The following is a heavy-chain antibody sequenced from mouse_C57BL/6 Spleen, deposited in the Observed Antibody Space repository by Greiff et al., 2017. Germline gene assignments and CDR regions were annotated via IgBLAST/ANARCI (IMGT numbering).Heavy chain of an antibody. CDR3: ARDGYYGDY. CDR2: ISYDGSN. V-gene: IGHV3-6*01. Sequence: EVKVEESGPGLVKPSQSLSLTCSVTGYSITSGYYWNWIRQFPGNKLEWMGYISYDGSNNYNPSLKNRISITRDTSKNQFFLKLNSVTTEDTATXCCARDGYYGDYWGQGTTLTVSS. CDR1: GYSITSGYY. J-gene: IGHJ2*01. D-gene: IGHD2-3*01.